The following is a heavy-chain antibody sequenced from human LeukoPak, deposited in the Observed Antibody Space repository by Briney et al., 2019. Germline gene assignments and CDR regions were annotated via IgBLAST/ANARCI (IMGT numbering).Heavy chain of an antibody. J-gene: IGHJ6*03. V-gene: IGHV4-34*01. CDR2: INHSGST. CDR3: ARGLRGSSSRGGYYYYYMDV. CDR1: GGSFSGYY. Sequence: SETLSLTCAVYGGSFSGYYWSWIRQLPGKGLEWIGEINHSGSTNYNPSLKSRVTISVDTSKNQFSLKLSSVTAADTAVYYCARGLRGSSSRGGYYYYYMDVWGKGTTVTVSS. D-gene: IGHD6-6*01.